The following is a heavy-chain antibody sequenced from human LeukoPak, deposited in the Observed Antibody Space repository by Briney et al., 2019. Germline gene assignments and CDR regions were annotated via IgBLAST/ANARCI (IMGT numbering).Heavy chain of an antibody. CDR3: ARFYSGTYSVDY. J-gene: IGHJ4*02. V-gene: IGHV3-48*03. CDR2: ITSSGSTI. D-gene: IGHD1-26*01. CDR1: GFTFSSYE. Sequence: GGSLRLSCAASGFTFSSYEMNWVRQAPGRGLEWVSYITSSGSTIYYADSVKGRFTISRDNAKNPLYLQMNSLRAEDTAVYYCARFYSGTYSVDYWGQGTLVTVSS.